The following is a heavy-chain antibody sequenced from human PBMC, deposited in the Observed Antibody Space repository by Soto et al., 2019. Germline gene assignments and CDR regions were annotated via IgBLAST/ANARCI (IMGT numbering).Heavy chain of an antibody. J-gene: IGHJ6*02. CDR2: IIPIFGTA. D-gene: IGHD2-2*01. V-gene: IGHV1-69*13. CDR1: GGTFSSYA. Sequence: ASVKVSCKASGGTFSSYAISWVRQAPGQGLEWMGGIIPIFGTANYAQKFQGRVTITADESTSTAYMELSSLRSEDTAVYYCARDSGQYCSSTSCYSRYYYYGMDVWGQGTTVTSP. CDR3: ARDSGQYCSSTSCYSRYYYYGMDV.